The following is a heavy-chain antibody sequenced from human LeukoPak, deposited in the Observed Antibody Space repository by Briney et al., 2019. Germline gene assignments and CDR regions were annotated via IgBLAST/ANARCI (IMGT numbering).Heavy chain of an antibody. J-gene: IGHJ4*02. D-gene: IGHD5-12*01. V-gene: IGHV4-4*02. CDR1: GGSISSSNW. CDR2: IYHSGST. CDR3: ARGGLGYSGYDLGY. Sequence: SETLSLTCAVSGGSISSSNWWSWVRQPPGKGLEWIGEIYHSGSTNYNPSLKSRVTISVDKSKNQFSLKLSSVTAADTAVYYCARGGLGYSGYDLGYWGQGTLVTVSS.